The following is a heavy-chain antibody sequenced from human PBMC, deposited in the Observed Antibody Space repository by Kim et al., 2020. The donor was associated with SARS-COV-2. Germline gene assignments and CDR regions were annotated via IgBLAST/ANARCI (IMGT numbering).Heavy chain of an antibody. V-gene: IGHV3-23*01. CDR3: AKDRFPGYPTRGYFDY. D-gene: IGHD6-25*01. J-gene: IGHJ4*02. Sequence: SVKGRFTISRDNSKNTLYLQMNSLRAEDTAVYYCAKDRFPGYPTRGYFDYWGQGTLVTVSS.